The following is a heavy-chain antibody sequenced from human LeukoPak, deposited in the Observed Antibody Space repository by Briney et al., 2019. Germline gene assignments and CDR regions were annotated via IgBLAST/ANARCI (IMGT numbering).Heavy chain of an antibody. J-gene: IGHJ6*03. D-gene: IGHD4-11*01. Sequence: SETLSLTCTVSGGSISSSSYYWGWIRQPPGKGLEWIGSIYYSGSTYYNPSLKSRVTISVDTSKNQFSLKLSSVTAADTAVYYCARQRGSNYVHYYHYYYMDVWGKGTTVTVSS. V-gene: IGHV4-39*01. CDR3: ARQRGSNYVHYYHYYYMDV. CDR2: IYYSGST. CDR1: GGSISSSSYY.